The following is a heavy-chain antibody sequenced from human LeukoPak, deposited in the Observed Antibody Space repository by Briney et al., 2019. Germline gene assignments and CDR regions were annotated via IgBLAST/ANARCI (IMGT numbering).Heavy chain of an antibody. Sequence: HPGGSLRLSCAASGFTFSSYAMSWVRQAPGKGLEWVSTISGSGGSTYYADSVKGRFTISRDNAKNSLYLQMNSLRAEDSAVYYCARADSGPLDYWGQGTLVTVSS. CDR1: GFTFSSYA. J-gene: IGHJ4*02. V-gene: IGHV3-23*01. CDR3: ARADSGPLDY. D-gene: IGHD5-12*01. CDR2: ISGSGGST.